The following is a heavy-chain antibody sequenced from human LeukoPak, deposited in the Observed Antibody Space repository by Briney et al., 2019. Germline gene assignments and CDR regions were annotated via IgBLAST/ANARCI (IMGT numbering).Heavy chain of an antibody. D-gene: IGHD4-23*01. CDR1: GFTFSTSA. CDR3: AAELYGGNSDCCNIEL. CDR2: IIVGSGTT. V-gene: IGHV1-58*01. Sequence: ASVKVSCKASGFTFSTSAVQWVRQARGQRLEWIGWIIVGSGTTNYAQSLQGRLTITRDMSTSTAYMELSSLRSEDTAVYYCAAELYGGNSDCCNIELWGQGTMVTVSS. J-gene: IGHJ3*01.